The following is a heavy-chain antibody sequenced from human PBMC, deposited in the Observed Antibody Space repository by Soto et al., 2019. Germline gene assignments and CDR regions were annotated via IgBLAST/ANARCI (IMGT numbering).Heavy chain of an antibody. Sequence: EVQLVESGGGLVKPGGSLRLSCAASGFTFSSYSMNWVRQAPGKGLEWVSSISSSSSYIYYADSVKGRFTISRDNAKNSLYLQMNSLRAEDTAVYYCASAGGNDAFDIWGRGTMVTVSS. CDR2: ISSSSSYI. V-gene: IGHV3-21*01. CDR1: GFTFSSYS. CDR3: ASAGGNDAFDI. D-gene: IGHD2-15*01. J-gene: IGHJ3*02.